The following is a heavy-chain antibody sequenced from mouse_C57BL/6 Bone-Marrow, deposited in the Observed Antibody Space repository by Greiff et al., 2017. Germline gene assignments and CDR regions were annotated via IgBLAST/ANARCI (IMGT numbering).Heavy chain of an antibody. V-gene: IGHV5-4*01. Sequence: EVMLVESGGGLVKPGGSLKLSCAASGFTFSSYAMSWVRQTPEKRLEWVATISDGGSYTYYPDNVKGRFTISRDNAKNNLYLQMSHLKSEDIAMYYCARDETIGGAMDYWGQGTSVTVSS. CDR3: ARDETIGGAMDY. CDR1: GFTFSSYA. J-gene: IGHJ4*01. CDR2: ISDGGSYT. D-gene: IGHD2-14*01.